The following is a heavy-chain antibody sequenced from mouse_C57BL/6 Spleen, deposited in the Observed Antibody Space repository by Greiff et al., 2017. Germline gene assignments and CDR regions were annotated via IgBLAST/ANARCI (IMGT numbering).Heavy chain of an antibody. CDR3: ARGEKCDGYPDYFDY. D-gene: IGHD2-3*01. CDR1: GYTFTSYW. V-gene: IGHV1-59*01. CDR2: IDPSDSYT. Sequence: QVQLQQPGAELVRPGTSVKLSCKASGYTFTSYWLHWVKQRPGQGLEWIGVIDPSDSYTNYNQKFKGKATLTVDTSSSTAYKQLSSLTSEDSAVYYCARGEKCDGYPDYFDYWGQGTTLTVSS. J-gene: IGHJ2*01.